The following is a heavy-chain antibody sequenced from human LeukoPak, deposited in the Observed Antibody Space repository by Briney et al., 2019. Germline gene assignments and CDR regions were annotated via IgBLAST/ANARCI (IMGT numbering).Heavy chain of an antibody. CDR1: GYTFTSYG. D-gene: IGHD3-9*01. CDR3: AREVALTGPHPTYYYYYGMDV. CDR2: ISAYNGNT. J-gene: IGHJ6*02. V-gene: IGHV1-18*01. Sequence: ASVTVSCKASGYTFTSYGISWVRQAPGQGLEWMGWISAYNGNTNYAQKLQGRVTMTTDTSTSTAYMELRSLRSDDTAVYYCAREVALTGPHPTYYYYYGMDVWGQGTTVTVSS.